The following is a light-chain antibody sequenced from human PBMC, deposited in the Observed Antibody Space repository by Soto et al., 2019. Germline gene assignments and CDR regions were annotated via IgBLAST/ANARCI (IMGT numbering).Light chain of an antibody. CDR1: SSDIGNYNL. CDR3: CSYAGSITYV. V-gene: IGLV2-23*01. CDR2: EGS. J-gene: IGLJ1*01. Sequence: QSALTQPASVSGSPGQSITISCTGTSSDIGNYNLVSWYQQHPGKAPKLMIYEGSKRPSGVSNRFSGSQSGNTASLTISGLQAEDEADYYCCSYAGSITYVFGTGIKLTVL.